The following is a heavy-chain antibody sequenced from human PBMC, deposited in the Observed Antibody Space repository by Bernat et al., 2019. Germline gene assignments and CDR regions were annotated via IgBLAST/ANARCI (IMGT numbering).Heavy chain of an antibody. CDR1: GFTFSNYG. Sequence: VQLVESGGGLIQPGGSLRLSCAASGFTFSNYGMHWVRQAPGKGLEWVAVISYDGSNRYYADSVKGRFTISRDSSKNTVYLQMSSPRAEDTAVYYCAKDTGGYTYIFDYWGQGTLVTVSS. CDR2: ISYDGSNR. D-gene: IGHD5-24*01. V-gene: IGHV3-30*18. CDR3: AKDTGGYTYIFDY. J-gene: IGHJ4*02.